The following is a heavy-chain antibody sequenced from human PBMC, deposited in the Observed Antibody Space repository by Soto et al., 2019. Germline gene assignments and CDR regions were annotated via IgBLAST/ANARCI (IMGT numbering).Heavy chain of an antibody. V-gene: IGHV3-23*01. J-gene: IGHJ4*02. D-gene: IGHD3-3*01. CDR3: AKGNANTVFGVDTLFDY. CDR1: GFSFSNYA. CDR2: ISGNGGST. Sequence: GGSLRLSCGASGFSFSNYAMSWVRQAPGKGLEWVSTISGNGGSTYYPDSMRGRFTTSRDNSKKTLYLEMNSLRADDTAVYFCAKGNANTVFGVDTLFDYWGPGTLVTVSS.